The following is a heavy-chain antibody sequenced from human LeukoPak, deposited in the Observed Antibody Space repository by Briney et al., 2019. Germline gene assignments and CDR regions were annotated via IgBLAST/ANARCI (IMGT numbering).Heavy chain of an antibody. CDR3: ARCGQYPRNPPNY. CDR2: INYSGST. CDR1: GGSISSSSYY. D-gene: IGHD2-2*01. V-gene: IGHV4-39*01. J-gene: IGHJ4*01. Sequence: PSETLSLTCTVSGGSISSSSYYWAWIRQPPGKGLEWIGSINYSGSTYYKASLKSRVTIFVDTSKNQFSLKVSSVTAADTAVYYCARCGQYPRNPPNYWGHETLVTVSS.